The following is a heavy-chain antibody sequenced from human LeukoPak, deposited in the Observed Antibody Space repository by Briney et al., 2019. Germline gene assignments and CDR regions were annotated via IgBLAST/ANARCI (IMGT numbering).Heavy chain of an antibody. Sequence: ASVKVSCEASGYTFTSYYMHWVRQAPGQGLEWMGIINPSGGSTSYAQKFQGRVTMTSDPSTSTVYMDLSSLRSEDTAVYYCARADYDFWSGYGGGDYMDVWGKGTTVTVSS. CDR1: GYTFTSYY. CDR2: INPSGGST. D-gene: IGHD3-3*01. V-gene: IGHV1-46*03. J-gene: IGHJ6*03. CDR3: ARADYDFWSGYGGGDYMDV.